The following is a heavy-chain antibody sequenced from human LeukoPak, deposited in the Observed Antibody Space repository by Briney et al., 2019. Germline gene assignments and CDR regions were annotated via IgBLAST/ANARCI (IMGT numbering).Heavy chain of an antibody. CDR2: ISGST. Sequence: PGGSLRLSCAASGFTFTNYAMSWVRQAPGQGLEWVSTISGSTYYADSAKGRFTISRDDSRNTLYLQMNSLRAEDTAVYYCAKAIAAAFSVPLYPWGQGTLVTVSS. CDR3: AKAIAAAFSVPLYP. V-gene: IGHV3-23*01. D-gene: IGHD6-13*01. J-gene: IGHJ5*02. CDR1: GFTFTNYA.